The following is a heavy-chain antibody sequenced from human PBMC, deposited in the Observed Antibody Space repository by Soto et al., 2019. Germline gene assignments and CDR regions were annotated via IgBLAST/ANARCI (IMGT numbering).Heavy chain of an antibody. CDR3: ARAVAVPADFDY. CDR1: GYTVTSYA. CDR2: INAGNGNT. D-gene: IGHD6-19*01. J-gene: IGHJ4*02. Sequence: QVQLVQSGAEEKKHGASVKVSCKASGYTVTSYARQWVRQAPEQRLEWMGWINAGNGNTKYSQKFQGRVTITRDTSASTAYMELSSLRSEDTAVYYCARAVAVPADFDYWGQGTLVTVSS. V-gene: IGHV1-3*05.